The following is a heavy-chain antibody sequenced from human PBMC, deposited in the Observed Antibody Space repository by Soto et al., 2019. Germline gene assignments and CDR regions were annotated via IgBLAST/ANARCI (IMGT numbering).Heavy chain of an antibody. CDR1: GGTFSSYA. V-gene: IGHV1-69*13. CDR3: AREESADSQGNWFDP. CDR2: IIPIFGTA. J-gene: IGHJ5*02. D-gene: IGHD5-18*01. Sequence: SVKVSCKASGGTFSSYAISWVRQAPGQGLEWMGGIIPIFGTANYAQKFQGRVTITADESTSTAYMELSSLRSEDTAVYYCAREESADSQGNWFDPWGQGTLVTVSS.